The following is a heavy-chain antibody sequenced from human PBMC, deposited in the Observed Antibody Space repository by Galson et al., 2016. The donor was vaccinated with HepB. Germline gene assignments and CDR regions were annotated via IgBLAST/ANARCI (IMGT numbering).Heavy chain of an antibody. J-gene: IGHJ4*02. Sequence: SETLSLTCSVSGGSIFNYYWSWIRQPPGKGLEWIGYIYHSGSTVYKPSLKSRVTMSVDTSKNQVSLRLSSVTAADTAVYYCVRYLPHPAAHFDSWGRGTLVTVAS. V-gene: IGHV4-59*01. CDR1: GGSIFNYY. CDR3: VRYLPHPAAHFDS. CDR2: IYHSGST. D-gene: IGHD1-14*01.